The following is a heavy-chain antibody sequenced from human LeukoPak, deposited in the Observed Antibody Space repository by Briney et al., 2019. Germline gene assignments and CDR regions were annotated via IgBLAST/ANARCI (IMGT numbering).Heavy chain of an antibody. Sequence: GASVKVSCTTSGYTFSSYGITWVRQAPGQGLEWMGWISAYGHTKLARNLKARVTVTIDTSTTTAYMELRSLSSDDTAVYFCARETASGYLGLDFWGQGTLITVSS. V-gene: IGHV1-18*01. J-gene: IGHJ4*02. CDR1: GYTFSSYG. CDR2: ISAYGHT. D-gene: IGHD3-3*01. CDR3: ARETASGYLGLDF.